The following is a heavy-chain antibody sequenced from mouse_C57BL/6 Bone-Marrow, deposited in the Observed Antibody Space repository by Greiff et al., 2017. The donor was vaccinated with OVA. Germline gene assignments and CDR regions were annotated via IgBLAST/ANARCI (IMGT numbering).Heavy chain of an antibody. Sequence: VQLQQSGPVLVKPGASVKMSCKASGYTFTDYYMNWVKQSHGKSLEWIGVINPYNGGTSYNQKVKGKATLTVDKASSPAYMELNSLTSEDSAVYYCARSPGFAYWGQGTLVTVSA. CDR3: ARSPGFAY. CDR1: GYTFTDYY. V-gene: IGHV1-19*01. J-gene: IGHJ3*01. CDR2: INPYNGGT.